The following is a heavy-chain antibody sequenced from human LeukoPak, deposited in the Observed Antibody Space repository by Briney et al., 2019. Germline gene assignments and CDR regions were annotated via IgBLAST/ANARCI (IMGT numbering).Heavy chain of an antibody. J-gene: IGHJ4*02. CDR3: VKDLYDYGNYDYFDY. V-gene: IGHV3-23*01. CDR1: GFTFSNYA. CDR2: ISGSGGST. D-gene: IGHD4-11*01. Sequence: PGGSLRLSCAASGFTFSNYALTWVRQAPGKGLEWVSSISGSGGSTYYADSVKGRFIVSRDNSKNTLYLRMNSLRAEDTAVYFCVKDLYDYGNYDYFDYWGQGALVTVSS.